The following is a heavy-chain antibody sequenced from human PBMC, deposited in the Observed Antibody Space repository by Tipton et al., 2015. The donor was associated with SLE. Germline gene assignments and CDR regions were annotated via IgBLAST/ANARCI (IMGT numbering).Heavy chain of an antibody. V-gene: IGHV1-8*01. CDR1: GYPFINYD. CDR3: ARGRYYDMDG. J-gene: IGHJ6*03. CDR2: MNPITGNT. Sequence: QSGPEVKKPGASVKVSCKASGYPFINYDINWVRQATGQGLEWMGWMNPITGNTGYAQKFQGRVTMTRNTSIITAYMELSSLRSDDTAVYFCARGRYYDMDGWGTGATVTVSS.